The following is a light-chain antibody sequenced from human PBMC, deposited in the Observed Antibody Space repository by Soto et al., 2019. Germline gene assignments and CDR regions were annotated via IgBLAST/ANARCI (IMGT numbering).Light chain of an antibody. CDR2: GAS. Sequence: ILLTPTPGTLSLSPVERATLCCRASQSASNNYLAWYQQKPGQAPRLLIYGASNRATGIPDRFSGSGSGTDFTLTISRLEPEDFAVYYCQQYGSSPITFGQGTRLEIK. CDR3: QQYGSSPIT. V-gene: IGKV3-20*01. J-gene: IGKJ5*01. CDR1: QSASNNY.